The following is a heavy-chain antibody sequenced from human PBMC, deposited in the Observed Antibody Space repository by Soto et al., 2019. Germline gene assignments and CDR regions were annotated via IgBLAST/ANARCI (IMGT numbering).Heavy chain of an antibody. CDR2: IFDSGST. CDR1: GGSISGGVYY. CDR3: AREIIPLTTDWYFDL. J-gene: IGHJ2*01. D-gene: IGHD4-17*01. V-gene: IGHV4-30-4*01. Sequence: QGQLQESCPGLVKPSQTLSLTCTVSGGSISGGVYYWSWIRQPPGKGLEWIGYIFDSGSTYYNPSLKSRVTISVDTSKNQFSLRLSSVTAADTAVYYCAREIIPLTTDWYFDLWGRGTLVTVSS.